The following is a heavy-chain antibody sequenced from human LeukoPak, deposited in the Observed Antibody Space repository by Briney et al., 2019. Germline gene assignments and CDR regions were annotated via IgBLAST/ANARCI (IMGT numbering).Heavy chain of an antibody. J-gene: IGHJ3*02. CDR3: ARWWNAFDI. D-gene: IGHD2-15*01. Sequence: GRSLRLSCKASGFTFGDYAMNWVRQAPGKGLEWVSYIGSSSSTIYYADSVKGRFTISRDNAKDSLYLQMNSLRDEDTAVYYCARWWNAFDIWGQGTVVTVSS. V-gene: IGHV3-48*02. CDR1: GFTFGDYA. CDR2: IGSSSSTI.